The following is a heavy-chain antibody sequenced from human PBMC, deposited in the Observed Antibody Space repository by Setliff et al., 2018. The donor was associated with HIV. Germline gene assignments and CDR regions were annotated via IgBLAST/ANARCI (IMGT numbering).Heavy chain of an antibody. CDR1: GGTFRSHG. Sequence: SVKVSCKASGGTFRSHGISWVRQAPGQGLAWMGGIVPILNTGNYAPKFQGRVTITADESTTTAYMELSILRSEDTAVYYCARIPNHSSGFDYWGQGTPVTVSS. CDR2: IVPILNTG. D-gene: IGHD3-22*01. J-gene: IGHJ4*02. V-gene: IGHV1-69*13. CDR3: ARIPNHSSGFDY.